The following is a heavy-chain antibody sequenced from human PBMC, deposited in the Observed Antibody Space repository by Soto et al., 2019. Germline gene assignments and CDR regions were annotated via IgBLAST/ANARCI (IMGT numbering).Heavy chain of an antibody. J-gene: IGHJ2*01. CDR2: IIPIFGTA. CDR1: GGTFSSYA. Sequence: GASVKVSCKASGGTFSSYAISWVRQAPGQGLEWMGGIIPIFGTANYAQKFQGRVTITADESTSTAYMELSSLRSEDAAVYYCAATLGASRYWYFDLWGRGTLVTVSS. V-gene: IGHV1-69*13. CDR3: AATLGASRYWYFDL.